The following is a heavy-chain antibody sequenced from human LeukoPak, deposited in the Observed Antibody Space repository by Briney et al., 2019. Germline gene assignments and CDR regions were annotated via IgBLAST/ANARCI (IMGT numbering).Heavy chain of an antibody. CDR3: ARDDFSGSYCD. J-gene: IGHJ4*02. CDR2: IKGDGSEK. Sequence: GGSLRLSCAASGFTFSNNWRSWVRQAPGKGLEWVANIKGDGSEKYYVDSVKGRFTISRDNTKNSLYLQMNSLRADDTATYYCARDDFSGSYCDWGQGTLVTVSS. D-gene: IGHD1-26*01. CDR1: GFTFSNNW. V-gene: IGHV3-7*01.